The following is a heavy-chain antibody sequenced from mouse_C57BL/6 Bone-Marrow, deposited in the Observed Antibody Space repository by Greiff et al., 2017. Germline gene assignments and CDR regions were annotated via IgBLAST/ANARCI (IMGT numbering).Heavy chain of an antibody. CDR1: GFTFSDYG. V-gene: IGHV5-17*01. CDR2: ISSGSSTI. CDR3: ARRNYGSSPHWYFDF. D-gene: IGHD1-1*01. J-gene: IGHJ1*03. Sequence: VQLVESGGGLVKPGGSLKLSCAASGFTFSDYGMHWVRQAPEKGLEWVAYISSGSSTIYYADTVKGRFTISRDNAKNTLFLQMTSLRSEDTAMYYCARRNYGSSPHWYFDFWGTGTTVTVSS.